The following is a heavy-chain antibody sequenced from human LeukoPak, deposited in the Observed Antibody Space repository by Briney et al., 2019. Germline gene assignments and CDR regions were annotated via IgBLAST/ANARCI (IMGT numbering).Heavy chain of an antibody. Sequence: PSETLSLTCTVSGGSISSYYWSWIRQPPGKGLEWIGYIYYSGSTNYNPSLKSRVTISVDTSKNQFSLKLSSVTAADTAVYYCARDLRSAPQYSSSWYNWFDPWGQGTLVTVSS. D-gene: IGHD6-13*01. CDR2: IYYSGST. J-gene: IGHJ5*02. CDR3: ARDLRSAPQYSSSWYNWFDP. CDR1: GGSISSYY. V-gene: IGHV4-59*01.